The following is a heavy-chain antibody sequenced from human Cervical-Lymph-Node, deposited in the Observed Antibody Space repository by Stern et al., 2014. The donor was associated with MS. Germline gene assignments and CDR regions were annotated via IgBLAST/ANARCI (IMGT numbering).Heavy chain of an antibody. CDR3: AVADAY. D-gene: IGHD6-19*01. V-gene: IGHV3-30-3*01. CDR1: GFTFSSYA. J-gene: IGHJ4*02. Sequence: MQLVESGGGVVQPGRSLRLSCAASGFTFSSYAMHWVRQAPGKGLEWVAVISYDGSNKYYADSVKGRFTISRDNSKNTLYLQMNSLRAEDTAVYYSAVADAYWGQGTLVTVSS. CDR2: ISYDGSNK.